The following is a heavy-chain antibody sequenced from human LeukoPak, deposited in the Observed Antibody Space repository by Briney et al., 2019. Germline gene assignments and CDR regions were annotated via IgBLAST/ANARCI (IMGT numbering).Heavy chain of an antibody. CDR2: ISSSSSYI. J-gene: IGHJ5*02. D-gene: IGHD6-13*01. V-gene: IGHV3-21*01. CDR3: ARDRDSSSANWFDP. CDR1: GFTFSSYS. Sequence: GGSLRLSCAASGFTFSSYSMNWVRQAPGKGLEWVSSISSSSSYIYYADSVKGRFTISRDNAKNSLYLQMNSLRAEDTAVYSCARDRDSSSANWFDPWGQGTLVTVSS.